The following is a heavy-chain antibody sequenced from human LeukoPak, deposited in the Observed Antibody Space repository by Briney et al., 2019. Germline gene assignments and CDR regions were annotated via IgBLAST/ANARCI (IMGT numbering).Heavy chain of an antibody. V-gene: IGHV1-18*01. CDR1: GYTYTSYG. D-gene: IGHD3-10*01. CDR2: ISAYNGNT. CDR3: ARDLRFGELYGY. Sequence: GASVKVSCKASGYTYTSYGISWVRQAPGQGLEWMGWISAYNGNTNYAQKLRGRVTMTTDTSTSTAYMELRSLRSDDTAVYYCARDLRFGELYGYWGQGTLVTVSS. J-gene: IGHJ4*02.